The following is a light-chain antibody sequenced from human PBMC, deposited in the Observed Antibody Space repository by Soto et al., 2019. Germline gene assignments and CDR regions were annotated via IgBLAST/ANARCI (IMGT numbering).Light chain of an antibody. CDR3: CSYAVSSTYV. Sequence: QSVLTQPASVSGSPGQSITISCTGTSSDVGTYDLVSWYQQHPGKAPKLMIYEVSKRPSGVSNRFSGSKSGNTASLTISGLQAEDEADYHCCSYAVSSTYVFGTGTK. CDR2: EVS. J-gene: IGLJ1*01. V-gene: IGLV2-23*02. CDR1: SSDVGTYDL.